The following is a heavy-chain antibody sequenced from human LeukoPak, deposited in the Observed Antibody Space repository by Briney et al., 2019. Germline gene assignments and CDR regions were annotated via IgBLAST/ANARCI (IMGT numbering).Heavy chain of an antibody. D-gene: IGHD3-9*01. CDR2: ISGSGGST. Sequence: GGSLRLSCAASGFTFSSYAMSWVRQAPGKGLEWVSAISGSGGSTYYADSVKGRFTISRDNSKNTLYLQMNSLRAEDTAVYYCARDDRLPQAYDTLTGYYLDAYYYYGMDVWGQGTTVTVSS. V-gene: IGHV3-23*01. J-gene: IGHJ6*02. CDR1: GFTFSSYA. CDR3: ARDDRLPQAYDTLTGYYLDAYYYYGMDV.